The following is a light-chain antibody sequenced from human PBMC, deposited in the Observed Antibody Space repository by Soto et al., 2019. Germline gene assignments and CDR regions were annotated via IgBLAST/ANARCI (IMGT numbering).Light chain of an antibody. V-gene: IGKV3-15*01. CDR3: QQYNNCPLT. CDR1: QSVNNK. Sequence: IVMTQSPATLSVSPGERATLSSRASQSVNNKLAWYQQKPGQAPRLLIYGISTRATGIPARFSGSGSGTEFSLTISSLQSEDFAVYYCQQYNNCPLTFGQGTKVDI. CDR2: GIS. J-gene: IGKJ1*01.